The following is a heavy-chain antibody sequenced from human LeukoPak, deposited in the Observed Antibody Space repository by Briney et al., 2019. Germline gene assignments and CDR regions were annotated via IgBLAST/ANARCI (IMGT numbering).Heavy chain of an antibody. D-gene: IGHD4-17*01. CDR1: GFSLSTSGVG. J-gene: IGHJ5*02. CDR3: AHTSLPTVTTFALNRISAWWFDP. V-gene: IGHV2-5*01. Sequence: SGPTLVKPTQTLTLTCTFSGFSLSTSGVGVGWIRQPPGKALEWLALIYWNDDKRYSPSLKSRLTITKDTSKNQVVLTMTNMDPVDTATYYCAHTSLPTVTTFALNRISAWWFDPWGQGTLVTVSS. CDR2: IYWNDDK.